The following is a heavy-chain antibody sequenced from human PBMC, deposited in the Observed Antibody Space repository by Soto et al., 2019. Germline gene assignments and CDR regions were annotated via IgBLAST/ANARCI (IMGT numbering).Heavy chain of an antibody. V-gene: IGHV4-34*01. D-gene: IGHD6-13*01. J-gene: IGHJ1*01. CDR1: GGSFSGYY. Sequence: VQLQQWGAGLLKTSETLSLTCAVHGGSFSGYYWCWIRQTPGMRLEWVGDINDGGSANYNPSLKSRVTFSLDRSKNQFSRKLNSVIAADTAVYYCARYSSTWSKYLQHWGRGSMVIVSS. CDR2: INDGGSA. CDR3: ARYSSTWSKYLQH.